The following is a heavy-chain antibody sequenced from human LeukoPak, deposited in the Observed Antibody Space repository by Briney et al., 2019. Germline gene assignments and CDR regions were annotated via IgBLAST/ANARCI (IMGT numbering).Heavy chain of an antibody. CDR3: ARGRRDGYNLVRAFDI. D-gene: IGHD5-24*01. CDR2: INHSGST. V-gene: IGHV4-34*01. CDR1: GYSISSGYY. J-gene: IGHJ3*02. Sequence: PSETLSLTCAVSGYSISSGYYWSWIRQPPGKGLEWIGEINHSGSTNYNPSLKSRVTISVDTSKNQFSLKLSSVTAADTAVYYCARGRRDGYNLVRAFDIWGQGTMVTVSS.